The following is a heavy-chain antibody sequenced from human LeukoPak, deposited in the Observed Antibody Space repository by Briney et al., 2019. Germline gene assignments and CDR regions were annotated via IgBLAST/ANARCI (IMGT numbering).Heavy chain of an antibody. J-gene: IGHJ4*02. V-gene: IGHV1-46*01. CDR2: INPSGGST. CDR1: GYTFTTYY. D-gene: IGHD3-22*01. Sequence: ASVKVSCKASGYTFTTYYMHWVRQAPGQGLEWLGIINPSGGSTSYAQKFQGRVTMTRDMSTSTVYMELSSLRSEDTAVYYCARGITTYYYDSSGYSLDYWGQGTLVTVSS. CDR3: ARGITTYYYDSSGYSLDY.